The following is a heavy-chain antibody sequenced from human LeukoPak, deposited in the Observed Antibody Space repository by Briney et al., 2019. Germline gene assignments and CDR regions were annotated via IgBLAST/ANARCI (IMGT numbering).Heavy chain of an antibody. CDR1: GGSIRSYY. CDR3: ARAVREMATGDYFDY. D-gene: IGHD5-24*01. V-gene: IGHV4-4*07. Sequence: SETLSLTCTVSGGSIRSYYWSWIRQPAGKGLEWIGRIYTSGSTNYNPSLKSRVTMSVDTSKNQFSLKLNSVTAADTAVYYCARAVREMATGDYFDYWGQGTLVTVSS. CDR2: IYTSGST. J-gene: IGHJ4*02.